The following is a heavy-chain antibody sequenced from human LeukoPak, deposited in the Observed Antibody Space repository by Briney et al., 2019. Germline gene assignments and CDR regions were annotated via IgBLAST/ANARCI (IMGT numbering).Heavy chain of an antibody. Sequence: PSGTLSLTCAVSGGSISSSNWWSWVRQPPGKGLEWIGEIYHSGSTNYNPSLKSRVTISVDTSKNQFSLKLSSVTAADTAVYYCARGVLSSGYPFDYWGQGTLVTVSS. CDR1: GGSISSSNW. V-gene: IGHV4-4*02. CDR2: IYHSGST. CDR3: ARGVLSSGYPFDY. D-gene: IGHD3-22*01. J-gene: IGHJ4*02.